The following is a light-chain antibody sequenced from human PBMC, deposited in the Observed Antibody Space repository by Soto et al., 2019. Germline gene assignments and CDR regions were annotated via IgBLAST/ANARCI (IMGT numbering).Light chain of an antibody. CDR1: QGISSL. V-gene: IGKV1-12*01. CDR3: QQANSFPRT. J-gene: IGKJ4*02. Sequence: DIQMTQSPSSVSASVGDRVTITCRASQGISSLLAWYQQKPGKDPNLLIHTASSLQSGVPSRFSGSGAGTDFTLTISSLQPEDFATYYCQQANSFPRTFGGGTKVEIK. CDR2: TAS.